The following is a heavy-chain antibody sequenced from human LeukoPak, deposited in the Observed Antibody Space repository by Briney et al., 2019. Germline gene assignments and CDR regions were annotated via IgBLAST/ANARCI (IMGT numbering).Heavy chain of an antibody. CDR3: WKEGPAPLFFKVKSGGDSYFDY. D-gene: IGHD3-16*01. CDR1: GGTFSSYA. CDR2: ISGSGGST. J-gene: IGHJ4*02. Sequence: GASVKDSCKASGGTFSSYAISWVRQAPGKGLEWVSAISGSGGSTYYADSVKGRVTISRDNFKNTLYLQMNSLRAEDTAVYYCWKEGPAPLFFKVKSGGDSYFDYWGQGTLVTVSS. V-gene: IGHV3-23*01.